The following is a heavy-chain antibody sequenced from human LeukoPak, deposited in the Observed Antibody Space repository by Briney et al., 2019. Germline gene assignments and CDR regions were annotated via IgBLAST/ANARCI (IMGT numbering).Heavy chain of an antibody. D-gene: IGHD3-22*01. CDR2: IYDTGST. Sequence: PSETLSLTCTVSGGSISSDYWSWIRQPPGKGLEWIGYIYDTGSTNYNPSLKSRVTISVDTSKNQFSLKLSSVTAADTAVYYCARESYYYDSSGYTFDFWGQGTLVTVSS. J-gene: IGHJ4*02. V-gene: IGHV4-59*01. CDR3: ARESYYYDSSGYTFDF. CDR1: GGSISSDY.